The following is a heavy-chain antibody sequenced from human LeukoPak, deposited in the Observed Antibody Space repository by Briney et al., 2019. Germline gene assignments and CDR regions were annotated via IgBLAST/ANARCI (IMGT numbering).Heavy chain of an antibody. CDR2: IHYSGST. CDR3: ASYCSSTSCLRRAFDI. V-gene: IGHV4-39*01. J-gene: IGHJ3*02. D-gene: IGHD2-2*01. Sequence: KTSETLSLTCTVSGGSISISYYWGWIRQPPGKGLEWIGSIHYSGSTYYNPSLKSRVTISVDTSKNQFSLKLSSVTAADTAVYYCASYCSSTSCLRRAFDIWGQGTMVTVSS. CDR1: GGSISISYY.